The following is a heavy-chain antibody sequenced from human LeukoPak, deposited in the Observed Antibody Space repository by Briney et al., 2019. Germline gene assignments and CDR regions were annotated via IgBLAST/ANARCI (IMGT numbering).Heavy chain of an antibody. CDR3: ARATVTYNWFDP. V-gene: IGHV1-69*05. J-gene: IGHJ5*02. CDR2: IIPIFGTA. D-gene: IGHD4-17*01. Sequence: SVKVSFKSSGGTFSSYAISWVRQAPGQGLEWMGGIIPIFGTANYAQKFQGRVTITTDESTSTAYMELSSLRSEDTAVYYCARATVTYNWFDPWGQGTLVTVSS. CDR1: GGTFSSYA.